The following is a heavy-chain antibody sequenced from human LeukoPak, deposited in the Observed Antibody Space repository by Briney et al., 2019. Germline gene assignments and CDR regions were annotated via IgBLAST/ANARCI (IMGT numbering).Heavy chain of an antibody. CDR1: GFTFSSSG. D-gene: IGHD2-21*01. CDR3: ARSRPSSHIVVVVGASRVAFDI. CDR2: ISSTGNYT. Sequence: GGSLRLSCAASGFTFSSSGMNWVRQAPGKGLEWVSSISSTGNYTYYTESMKGRFTISRDNAKNSLFLQMNSLRAEDTAVYYCARSRPSSHIVVVVGASRVAFDIWGQGTMVTVSS. V-gene: IGHV3-21*06. J-gene: IGHJ3*02.